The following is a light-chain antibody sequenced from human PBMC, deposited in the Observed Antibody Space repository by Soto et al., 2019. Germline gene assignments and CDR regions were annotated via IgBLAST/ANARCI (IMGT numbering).Light chain of an antibody. CDR2: DAS. V-gene: IGKV1-33*01. CDR3: QQYDNLLTWT. CDR1: QDISNY. Sequence: DIQMTQSPSSLSASVGDRVTITCQASQDISNYSNWYQQKPGKAPKLLIYDASNLETGVPSRFSGSGSGTDFTFTISSLQPEDIATYYCQQYDNLLTWTFGQGTKVEIK. J-gene: IGKJ1*01.